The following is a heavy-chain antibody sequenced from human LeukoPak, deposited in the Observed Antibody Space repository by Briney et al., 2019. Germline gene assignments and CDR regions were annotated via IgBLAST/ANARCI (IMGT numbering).Heavy chain of an antibody. CDR1: GGTFSSYA. V-gene: IGHV1-69*05. CDR2: IIPIFGTA. CDR3: ARVIDFWSGYSVDY. J-gene: IGHJ4*02. Sequence: SVKVSCKASGGTFSSYAISWVRQAPGPGIEWMGGIIPIFGTANYAQKFQGRVTITTDESTSTAYMELSSLRSDDTAVYYCARVIDFWSGYSVDYWGQGTLVTVSS. D-gene: IGHD3-3*01.